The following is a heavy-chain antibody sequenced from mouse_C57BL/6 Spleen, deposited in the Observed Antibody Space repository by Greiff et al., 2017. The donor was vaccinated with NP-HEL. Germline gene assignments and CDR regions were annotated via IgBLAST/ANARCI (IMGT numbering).Heavy chain of an antibody. CDR1: GFTFSSYA. J-gene: IGHJ4*01. Sequence: EVKLVESGGGLVKPGGSLKLSCAASGFTFSSYAMSWVRQTPEKRLEWVATISDGGSYTYYPDNVKGRFTISRDNAKNNPYLQMSHLKSEDTAMYYCARERVLRGAMDYWGQGTSVTVSS. CDR2: ISDGGSYT. V-gene: IGHV5-4*01. CDR3: ARERVLRGAMDY.